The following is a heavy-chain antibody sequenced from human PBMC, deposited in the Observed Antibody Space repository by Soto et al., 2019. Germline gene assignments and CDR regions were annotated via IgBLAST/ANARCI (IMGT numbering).Heavy chain of an antibody. CDR2: IDWDDDK. CDR1: GFSRSTSGMC. D-gene: IGHD3-22*01. J-gene: IGHJ4*02. Sequence: SGPTLVNPTQTLTLTCTFSGFSRSTSGMCVSWIRQPPGKALEWLARIDWDDDKYYSTSLKTRLTISKDTSKNQVVLTMTNMDPVDTATYYCARSLSLDYYDSSGYYYPENYFDYWGQGTLVTVSS. V-gene: IGHV2-70*11. CDR3: ARSLSLDYYDSSGYYYPENYFDY.